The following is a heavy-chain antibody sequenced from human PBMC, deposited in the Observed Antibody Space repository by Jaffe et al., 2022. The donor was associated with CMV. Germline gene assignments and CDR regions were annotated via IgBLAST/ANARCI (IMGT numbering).Heavy chain of an antibody. CDR2: ITHTGNT. CDR3: ARVGPKGGSYFWGSNRYPLDY. V-gene: IGHV4-34*01. Sequence: QVQLHQWGAGLLKPSETLSLTCGVYDGSLNGYYWSWVRQPPGKGLEWIGEITHTGNTNYNPSLRSRVTISADTSQNEFSLKLTSVTAADTSLYYCARVGPKGGSYFWGSNRYPLDYWGQGILVTVSS. D-gene: IGHD3-16*02. J-gene: IGHJ4*02. CDR1: DGSLNGYY.